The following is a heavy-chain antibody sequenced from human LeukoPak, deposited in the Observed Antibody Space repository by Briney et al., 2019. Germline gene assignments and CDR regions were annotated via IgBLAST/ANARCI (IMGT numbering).Heavy chain of an antibody. D-gene: IGHD3-9*01. V-gene: IGHV3-23*01. CDR1: GFTFSSYA. CDR2: ISGSGGST. J-gene: IGHJ3*02. CDR3: AKVKGQLRYFDWLSQVAFDT. Sequence: GGSLRLSCAASGFTFSSYAMSWVRQAPGKGLEWVSAISGSGGSTYYAGSVKGRFTISRDNSKNTLYLQMNSLRAEDTAVYYCAKVKGQLRYFDWLSQVAFDTWGQGTMVTVSS.